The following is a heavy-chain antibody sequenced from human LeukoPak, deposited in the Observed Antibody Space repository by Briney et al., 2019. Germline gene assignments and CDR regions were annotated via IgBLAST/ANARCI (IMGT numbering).Heavy chain of an antibody. J-gene: IGHJ5*02. CDR3: ARARRIAAAGEGLS. CDR2: IKQDGSEK. V-gene: IGHV3-7*03. D-gene: IGHD6-13*01. CDR1: GFTFSSYW. Sequence: GGSLRLSCAASGFTFSSYWMSWVRQAPGKGLEWVANIKQDGSEKYYVDSVKGRFTISRDNAKNSLYLQMNSLRAEDTAVYYCARARRIAAAGEGLSWGQGTLVTVSS.